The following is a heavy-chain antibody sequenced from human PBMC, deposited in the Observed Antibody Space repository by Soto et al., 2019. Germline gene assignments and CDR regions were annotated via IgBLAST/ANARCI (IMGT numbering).Heavy chain of an antibody. CDR1: RFTFSSYG. D-gene: IGHD5-18*01. J-gene: IGHJ6*02. V-gene: IGHV3-33*01. Sequence: GGSLRLSCAASRFTFSSYGMHWVRQAPGKGLEWVAVIWYDGSNKYYADSVKGRFTISRDNSKNTLYLQMNSLRAEDTAVYYCARESASGKKYYYYGMDVWGQGTKVTVSS. CDR3: ARESASGKKYYYYGMDV. CDR2: IWYDGSNK.